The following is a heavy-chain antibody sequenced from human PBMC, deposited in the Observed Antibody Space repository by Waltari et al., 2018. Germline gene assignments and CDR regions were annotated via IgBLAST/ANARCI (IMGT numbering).Heavy chain of an antibody. CDR3: ARGGDLWCGEFLDY. J-gene: IGHJ4*02. CDR2: IYYSGST. CDR1: GGSISSYY. D-gene: IGHD3-10*01. V-gene: IGHV4-59*01. Sequence: QVQLQESGPGLVKPSETLSLTCTVSGGSISSYYWSWIRQPPGKGLEWIGYIYYSGSTNYNPSLKSRVTISVDTSKNQFSLKLSSVTAADTAVYYCARGGDLWCGEFLDYWGQGTLVTVSS.